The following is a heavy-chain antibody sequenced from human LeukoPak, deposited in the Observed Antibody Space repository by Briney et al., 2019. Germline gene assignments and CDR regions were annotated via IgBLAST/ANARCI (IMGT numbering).Heavy chain of an antibody. CDR3: ARSPAAGTFIFDY. V-gene: IGHV4-59*08. D-gene: IGHD6-13*01. Sequence: SETLSLTRTLSGGSISSYYWSWIRQPPGKGLEWIGYIYYSGSTNYNPSLKSRVTLSVDTSKNQFSLKLSSVTAADTAVYYCARSPAAGTFIFDYWGQETLVTVSS. J-gene: IGHJ4*02. CDR1: GGSISSYY. CDR2: IYYSGST.